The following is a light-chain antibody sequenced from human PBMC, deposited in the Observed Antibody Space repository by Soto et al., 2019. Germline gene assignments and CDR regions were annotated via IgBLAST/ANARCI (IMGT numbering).Light chain of an antibody. CDR2: GAS. CDR1: QSVGSN. J-gene: IGKJ1*01. Sequence: VLTQSPATVSVSLGQRANLSCRASQSVGSNLVWYQVKPGQAPTALLYGASSRSTGIPARFSGSGSGTKFTLTISALQSEDFAVYYCQHYNNWPWTFGQGTKVEIK. V-gene: IGKV3-15*01. CDR3: QHYNNWPWT.